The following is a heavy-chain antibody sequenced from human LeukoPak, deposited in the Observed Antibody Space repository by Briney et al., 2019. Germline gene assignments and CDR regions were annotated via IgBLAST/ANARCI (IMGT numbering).Heavy chain of an antibody. CDR2: ISGYNGNT. Sequence: ASVKVSCKASGYTFTSYGISWVRQAPGQALGWMGWISGYNGNTNYAQKLQGRVTMTTDTSTSTAYMELRSLRSDDTAVYYCASGLDYYDSIGYYSGDAFDIWGQGTMVTVSS. J-gene: IGHJ3*02. CDR3: ASGLDYYDSIGYYSGDAFDI. D-gene: IGHD3-22*01. CDR1: GYTFTSYG. V-gene: IGHV1-18*01.